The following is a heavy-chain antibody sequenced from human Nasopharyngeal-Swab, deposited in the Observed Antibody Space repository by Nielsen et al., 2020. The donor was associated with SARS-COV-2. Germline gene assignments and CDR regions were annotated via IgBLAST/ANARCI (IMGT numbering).Heavy chain of an antibody. J-gene: IGHJ6*03. CDR2: IYYSGST. CDR1: GGSISSRSYY. D-gene: IGHD3-22*01. CDR3: ARVYYDSSGYYYYYYYYYMDV. Sequence: SETLSLTCTVSGGSISSRSYYWGWIRQPPGKGLEWIGSIYYSGSTYYNPSLKSRVTISVDTSKNQFSLKLSSVTAADTAVYYCARVYYDSSGYYYYYYYYYMDVWGKGTTVTVSS. V-gene: IGHV4-39*07.